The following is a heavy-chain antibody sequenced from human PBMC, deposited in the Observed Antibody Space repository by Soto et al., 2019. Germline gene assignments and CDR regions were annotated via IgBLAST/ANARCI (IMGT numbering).Heavy chain of an antibody. Sequence: VSLRLSCAASGFTFSSYALNWVRQAPGKGLEWVAEISGSGTSTYYAPSVKGRFIISSDSSKNTLYLRMYSLRAEDTAMYYCAKSLSALFSLGDFKYWGQGALVTVSS. CDR1: GFTFSSYA. CDR2: ISGSGTST. J-gene: IGHJ4*02. CDR3: AKSLSALFSLGDFKY. V-gene: IGHV3-23*01. D-gene: IGHD2-21*01.